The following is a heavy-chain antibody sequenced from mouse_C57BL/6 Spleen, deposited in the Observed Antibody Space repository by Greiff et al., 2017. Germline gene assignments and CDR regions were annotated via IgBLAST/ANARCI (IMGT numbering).Heavy chain of an antibody. CDR2: IDPEDGET. D-gene: IGHD1-1*01. V-gene: IGHV14-2*01. J-gene: IGHJ2*01. CDR3: ARPSSYGSSYDDIDY. CDR1: GFNIKDYY. Sequence: VQLQQSGAELVKPGASVKLSCTASGFNIKDYYMHWVKQRTEQGLEWIGRIDPEDGETKYDPKFQGKATITADTSSNTAYLQLSSLTSEDTAVYDCARPSSYGSSYDDIDYWGQGTTRTVYS.